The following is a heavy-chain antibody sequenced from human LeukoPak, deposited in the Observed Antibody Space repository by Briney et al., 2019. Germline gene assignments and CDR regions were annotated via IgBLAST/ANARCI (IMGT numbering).Heavy chain of an antibody. J-gene: IGHJ4*02. CDR1: VFTFSFHS. D-gene: IGHD2-21*01. CDR2: ISSTSNTI. CDR3: ARDAVVNFDY. V-gene: IGHV3-48*02. Sequence: GGSLRLSCAASVFTFSFHSMNWVRQAPGKGLEWVSYISSTSNTIYYADSVKGRLTISRDDAKSSLYLQMNSLRDEDTAVYYCARDAVVNFDYWCQATLVTV.